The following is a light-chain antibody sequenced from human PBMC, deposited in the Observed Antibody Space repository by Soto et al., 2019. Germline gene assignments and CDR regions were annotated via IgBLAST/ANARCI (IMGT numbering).Light chain of an antibody. CDR1: SSDIGAYKY. Sequence: QSVLTQPASVSGSPGQSVTISCTGTSSDIGAYKYVSWYQHHPGNSPRLIIYEVSNRPSGISNRFSASKSGNTASLTISGLQAEDEADYYCCSYRSTSTLVFGGGTKVTVL. CDR2: EVS. V-gene: IGLV2-14*01. J-gene: IGLJ2*01. CDR3: CSYRSTSTLV.